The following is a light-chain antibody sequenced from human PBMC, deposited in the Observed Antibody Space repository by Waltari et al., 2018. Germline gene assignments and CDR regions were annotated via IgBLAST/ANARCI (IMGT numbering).Light chain of an antibody. CDR1: SSDVGTYKY. CDR3: ASYSSISSYVV. Sequence: QSALTQPAAVSGSPGQSITISCTGTSSDVGTYKYVSWYQHRPGTAPKVIIYDVNKRPSGVSNRFSGSKSGNTACLTISGLQAEDEANYSCASYSSISSYVVFGGGTKLTVL. CDR2: DVN. J-gene: IGLJ2*01. V-gene: IGLV2-14*03.